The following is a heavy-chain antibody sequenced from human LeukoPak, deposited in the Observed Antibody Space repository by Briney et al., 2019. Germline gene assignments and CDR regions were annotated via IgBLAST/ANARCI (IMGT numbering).Heavy chain of an antibody. J-gene: IGHJ4*02. V-gene: IGHV4-61*09. CDR3: ARASPNWNPPDY. CDR1: GGSISSGSYY. CDR2: VYNSGST. D-gene: IGHD1-1*01. Sequence: PSQTLSLTCTVSGGSISSGSYYWSWIRQPPGKGLEWIGYVYNSGSTDYNPSLKSRVTISQDTSNNQFSLKLKFVTAADTAVYYCARASPNWNPPDYWGQGTLVTVSS.